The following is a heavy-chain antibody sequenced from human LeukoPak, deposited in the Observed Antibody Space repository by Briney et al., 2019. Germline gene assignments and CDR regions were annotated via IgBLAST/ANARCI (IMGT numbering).Heavy chain of an antibody. CDR3: VKDLGRYRNNCFDY. CDR2: ISSSGGII. CDR1: GFTFSTYE. D-gene: IGHD1-26*01. Sequence: GGSLRLSCAASGFTFSTYEMNWVRQAPGKGLEWVSYISSSGGIIYYADSVKGRFTISRDDSKNTLYLQMNSLRAEDTAVYYCVKDLGRYRNNCFDYWGQGTLVTVSS. J-gene: IGHJ4*02. V-gene: IGHV3-48*03.